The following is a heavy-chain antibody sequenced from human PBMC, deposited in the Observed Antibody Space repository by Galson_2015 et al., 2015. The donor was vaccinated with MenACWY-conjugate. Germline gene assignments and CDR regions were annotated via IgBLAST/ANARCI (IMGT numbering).Heavy chain of an antibody. J-gene: IGHJ4*02. CDR3: ASDVGASTFVY. Sequence: QSGAEVKKPGTSVKVSCKTSGYTFNNYGMNWVRQAPGQGLEWMGWINTNTGNPTYAQGFTGRFVFSLDTSVSTAYLQISSLKAKDTVVYYSASDVGASTFVYSGPGTLVTVSS. CDR1: GYTFNNYG. CDR2: INTNTGNP. V-gene: IGHV7-4-1*02. D-gene: IGHD1-26*01.